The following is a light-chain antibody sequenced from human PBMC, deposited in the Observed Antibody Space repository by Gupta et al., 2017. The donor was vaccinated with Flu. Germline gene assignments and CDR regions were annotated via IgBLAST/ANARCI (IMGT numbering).Light chain of an antibody. V-gene: IGLV3-21*02. CDR2: DDT. CDR3: QVWDSSSDHYV. J-gene: IGLJ1*01. CDR1: NIGRKT. Sequence: YVLTQPPSVSVAPGQTARITCGGDNIGRKTVHWYQQKPGQAPVLFVYDDTARPSGIPERFSGSNSGNTATLTISRVEAGDAADYYCQVWDSSSDHYVFGTGTKVTVL.